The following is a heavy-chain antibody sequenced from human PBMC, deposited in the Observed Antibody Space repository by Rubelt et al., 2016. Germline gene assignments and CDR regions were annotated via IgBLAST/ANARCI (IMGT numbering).Heavy chain of an antibody. CDR3: ARVIAAAGRDGNYFDY. V-gene: IGHV7-4-1*02. Sequence: QVQLVQSGSELKKPGASVKVSCKASGYTFTSYAMNWVRQAPGQGLEWLGWINTNTGNPTYAQGFTGRVVFSLDTSVSTAYLQISSLKAEDTAVYYCARVIAAAGRDGNYFDYWGQGTLVTVSS. CDR2: INTNTGNP. D-gene: IGHD6-13*01. CDR1: GYTFTSYA. J-gene: IGHJ4*02.